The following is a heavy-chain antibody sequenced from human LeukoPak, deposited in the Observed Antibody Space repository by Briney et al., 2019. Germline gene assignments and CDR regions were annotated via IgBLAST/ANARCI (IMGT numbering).Heavy chain of an antibody. V-gene: IGHV4-59*01. CDR2: IYYSGST. CDR1: GGSISSYF. D-gene: IGHD4-4*01. J-gene: IGHJ4*02. CDR3: ARTPPVTGYFDY. Sequence: PSETLSLTCTVSGGSISSYFWSWIRQPPGKGLEWIGYIYYSGSTNYNPSLKSRVTISVDTSKNQFSLKLSSVTAADTAVYYCARTPPVTGYFDYWGRGTLVTVSS.